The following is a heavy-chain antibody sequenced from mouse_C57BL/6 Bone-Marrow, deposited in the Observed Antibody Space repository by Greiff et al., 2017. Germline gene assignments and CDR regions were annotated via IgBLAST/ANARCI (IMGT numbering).Heavy chain of an antibody. J-gene: IGHJ3*01. D-gene: IGHD4-1*01. CDR3: ARSAPELGGAY. Sequence: QVQLQQPGAELVKPGASVKISCKASGYAFSSYWMNWVKQRPGKGLEWIGQIYPGDGDTNYNGKFKGKATLTADKSSSTAYMQLSSLTSEDSSVDFCARSAPELGGAYWGQGTLVTVSA. V-gene: IGHV1-80*01. CDR2: IYPGDGDT. CDR1: GYAFSSYW.